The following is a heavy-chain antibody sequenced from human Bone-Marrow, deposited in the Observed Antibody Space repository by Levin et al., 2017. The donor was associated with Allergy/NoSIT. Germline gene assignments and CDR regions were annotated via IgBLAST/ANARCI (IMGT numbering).Heavy chain of an antibody. J-gene: IGHJ6*02. CDR3: ASEGFRRGYGGYDEKYHFYGMDV. V-gene: IGHV1-18*01. CDR2: ISPYNDKT. CDR1: GYTFLSYG. D-gene: IGHD5-12*01. Sequence: ASVKVSCKASGYTFLSYGISWVRQAPGQGLEWLGWISPYNDKTNYGQKMQGRVTMTADTSTGTVYMELRSLTPDDTAVFYCASEGFRRGYGGYDEKYHFYGMDVWGQGTTVGVSS.